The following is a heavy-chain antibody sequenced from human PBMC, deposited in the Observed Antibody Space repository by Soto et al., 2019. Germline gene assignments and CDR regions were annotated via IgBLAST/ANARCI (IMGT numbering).Heavy chain of an antibody. CDR2: IIPIFGTA. CDR3: AGLRWLQCDRPPTYYFDY. D-gene: IGHD5-12*01. J-gene: IGHJ4*02. Sequence: GASVKVSCKASGGTFSSYAISWVRQAPGQGLEWMGGIIPIFGTANYAQKFQGRVTITADESTSTAYMELSSLRSEDTAVYYCAGLRWLQCDRPPTYYFDYWGQGTLVTVSS. V-gene: IGHV1-69*13. CDR1: GGTFSSYA.